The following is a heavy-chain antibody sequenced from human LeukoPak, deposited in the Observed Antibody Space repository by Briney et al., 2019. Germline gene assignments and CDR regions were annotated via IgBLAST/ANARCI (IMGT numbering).Heavy chain of an antibody. J-gene: IGHJ4*02. CDR1: GFTFSSYA. Sequence: GGSLRLSCAASGFTFSSYAMSWVRQAPGKGLEWVSAISGSGGSTYYADSVKGRFTISRDNSKNTLYLQMNSLRAEDTAVYYCAKVPTMIVVVAYFDYWGQGTLVTASS. CDR3: AKVPTMIVVVAYFDY. CDR2: ISGSGGST. D-gene: IGHD3-22*01. V-gene: IGHV3-23*01.